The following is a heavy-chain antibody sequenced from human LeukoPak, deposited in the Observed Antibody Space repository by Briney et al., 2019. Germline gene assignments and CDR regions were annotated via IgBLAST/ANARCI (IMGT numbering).Heavy chain of an antibody. CDR3: ARVRRGGGELIH. V-gene: IGHV4-59*12. CDR2: IYYSGST. J-gene: IGHJ4*02. Sequence: PSETLSLTCTVSGGSISSYYWSWIRQPPGKGLEWIGYIYYSGSTNYNPSLKSRATISVDTSKNQFSLKLSSVTAADTAVYYCARVRRGGGELIHWGQGTLVTVSS. D-gene: IGHD3-16*01. CDR1: GGSISSYY.